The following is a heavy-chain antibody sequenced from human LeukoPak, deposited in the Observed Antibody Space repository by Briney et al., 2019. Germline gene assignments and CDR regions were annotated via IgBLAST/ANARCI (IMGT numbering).Heavy chain of an antibody. D-gene: IGHD6-13*01. Sequence: PSETLSLTCSVSGDSTSTSSYYWGWIRQPPGKGLEWIGTIYYSGSTYYNPSLKSRVTISVDTSKSQFSLKLSSVTAADTAVYYCARHKRFGSAVTHFDYWGQGTLVTVSS. CDR1: GDSTSTSSYY. V-gene: IGHV4-39*01. CDR2: IYYSGST. CDR3: ARHKRFGSAVTHFDY. J-gene: IGHJ4*02.